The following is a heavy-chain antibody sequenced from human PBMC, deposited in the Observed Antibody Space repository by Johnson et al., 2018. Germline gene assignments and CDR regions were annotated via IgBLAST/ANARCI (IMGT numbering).Heavy chain of an antibody. CDR3: ARGGGNSPPHYMDV. V-gene: IGHV3-7*04. Sequence: VQLVQSGGGLVQPGGSLRLSCAASGFTFSSYWMSWVRQAPGKGLEWVANIKQDGSEKYYVDSVKGRFTISRDNAKNSLYLQMNSLRAEDTAGDYCARGGGNSPPHYMDVWGKGTTVTVSS. CDR2: IKQDGSEK. CDR1: GFTFSSYW. D-gene: IGHD1/OR15-1a*01. J-gene: IGHJ6*03.